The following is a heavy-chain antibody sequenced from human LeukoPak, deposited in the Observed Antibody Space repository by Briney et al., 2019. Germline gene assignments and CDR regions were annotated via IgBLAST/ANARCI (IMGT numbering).Heavy chain of an antibody. Sequence: SETLSLTCTVSGGSISSSSYYWGWIRQPPGKGLEWIGSIYYSGSTYYNPSLKSRVTISVDTSKNQFSLKLNSVTAADTAVYSCARDSSYAFDISGQETMVTVSS. J-gene: IGHJ3*02. CDR3: ARDSSYAFDI. V-gene: IGHV4-39*07. CDR2: IYYSGST. CDR1: GGSISSSSYY.